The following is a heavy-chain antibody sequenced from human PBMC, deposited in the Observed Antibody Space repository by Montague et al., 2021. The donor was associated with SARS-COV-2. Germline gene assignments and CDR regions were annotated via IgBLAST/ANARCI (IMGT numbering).Heavy chain of an antibody. J-gene: IGHJ5*02. CDR2: IYYSGST. CDR1: GGSISSYY. D-gene: IGHD3-3*01. V-gene: IGHV4-59*01. CDR3: ARVSRITIFAVVGWFDP. Sequence: SETLSLTCTVSGGSISSYYWSWIRQPPGKGLEWIGYIYYSGSTNYNPSLKSRVTISVDTSKNQFSLKLSSVTAADTAVYYCARVSRITIFAVVGWFDPWGQGTLVTVSS.